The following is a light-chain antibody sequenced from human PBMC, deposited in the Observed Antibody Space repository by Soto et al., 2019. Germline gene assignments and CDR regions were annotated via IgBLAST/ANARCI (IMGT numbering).Light chain of an antibody. V-gene: IGLV2-23*02. CDR2: DDT. CDR3: CSYATMTTVVV. Sequence: QSALTQPASVSGSPGQSITISCTGTNSDVGSYNLVSWYQQHPGKAPKLMIYDDTKRPSGVSNRFSGSRSGNTASLTISGLQAEDEADDYCCSYATMTTVVVFGGGTKLTVL. J-gene: IGLJ2*01. CDR1: NSDVGSYNL.